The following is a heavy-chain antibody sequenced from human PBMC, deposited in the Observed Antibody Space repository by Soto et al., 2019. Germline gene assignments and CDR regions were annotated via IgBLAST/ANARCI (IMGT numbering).Heavy chain of an antibody. J-gene: IGHJ5*02. CDR2: INAGNGNT. Sequence: QVQLVQSGAEVKKPGASVKVSCKASGYTFTNYAMHWVRQAPGQRLGWMGWINAGNGNTKYSQKFQGRVTITRDTSASTAYMELRSLRSEDTAVYYCGRGSGLNCFDPWGQGTLVTVSS. D-gene: IGHD3-10*01. V-gene: IGHV1-3*01. CDR1: GYTFTNYA. CDR3: GRGSGLNCFDP.